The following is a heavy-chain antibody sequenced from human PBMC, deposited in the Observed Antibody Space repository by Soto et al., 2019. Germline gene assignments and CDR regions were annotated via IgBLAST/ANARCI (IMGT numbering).Heavy chain of an antibody. V-gene: IGHV1-8*01. Sequence: QVQLEQSGAEVRKPGASVKVSCKASGYTFTTFDIIWVRQATGPGLEWMGWMNPNSGNTDYAQNFQGRVTMTRNISMRTAYMELSGLRSEDTAVYFCARSEGFFRGSSSHHNFWGQGTLVTVSS. CDR3: ARSEGFFRGSSSHHNF. CDR1: GYTFTTFD. D-gene: IGHD6-6*01. CDR2: MNPNSGNT. J-gene: IGHJ4*02.